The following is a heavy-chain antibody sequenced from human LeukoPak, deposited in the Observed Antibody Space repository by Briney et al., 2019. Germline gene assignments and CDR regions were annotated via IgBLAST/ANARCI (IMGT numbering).Heavy chain of an antibody. D-gene: IGHD6-13*01. CDR2: INYGGST. CDR1: GGSVSSSAYH. Sequence: SETLSLTCTVSGGSVSSSAYHWGWIRQPPGKGPEWIGNINYGGSTYYNPSLKSRVTISVDTSKNQFSLKLSSVTAADTAVYYCARREGYSPRRAFDYWGQGTLVTVSS. CDR3: ARREGYSPRRAFDY. J-gene: IGHJ4*02. V-gene: IGHV4-39*07.